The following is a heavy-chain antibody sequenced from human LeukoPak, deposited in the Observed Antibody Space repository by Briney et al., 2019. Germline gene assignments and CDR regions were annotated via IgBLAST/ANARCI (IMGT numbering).Heavy chain of an antibody. CDR3: ARDPYTYSGYDPGYYGMDV. J-gene: IGHJ6*02. CDR1: GFTFSSYA. Sequence: PGGSLRLSCAASGFTFSSYAMHWVHQAPGKGLEWVAVISYDGSNKYYADSVKGRFTISRDNSKNTLYLQMNSLRAEDTAVYYCARDPYTYSGYDPGYYGMDVWGQGTTVTVSS. CDR2: ISYDGSNK. V-gene: IGHV3-30-3*01. D-gene: IGHD5-12*01.